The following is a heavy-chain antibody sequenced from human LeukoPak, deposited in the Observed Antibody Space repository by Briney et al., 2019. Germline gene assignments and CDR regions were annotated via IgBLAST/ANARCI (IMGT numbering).Heavy chain of an antibody. D-gene: IGHD6-13*01. Sequence: SETLSLTCTVSGGSISSSSYYWGWIRQPPGKGLEWIGNIYYSGSTYYSPSLKSRVTISVDTSKEQFSLKLSSVTAADTAVYYCARFNPAAGSFCFDYWGQGTLVTVSS. V-gene: IGHV4-39*01. CDR3: ARFNPAAGSFCFDY. CDR2: IYYSGST. J-gene: IGHJ4*02. CDR1: GGSISSSSYY.